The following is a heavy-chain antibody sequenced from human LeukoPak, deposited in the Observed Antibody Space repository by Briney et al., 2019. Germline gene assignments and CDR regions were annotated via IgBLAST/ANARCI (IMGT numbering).Heavy chain of an antibody. V-gene: IGHV3-23*01. CDR2: ISGSGGST. J-gene: IGHJ4*02. Sequence: HSGGSLRLSCAASGFTFSSYGMSWVRQAPGKGLEWVSAISGSGGSTYYADSVKGRFTISRDNSKNTLYLQMNSLRAEDTAVYYCAKHFSTNCYSNFDYWGQGTLVTVSS. CDR3: AKHFSTNCYSNFDY. D-gene: IGHD2-2*01. CDR1: GFTFSSYG.